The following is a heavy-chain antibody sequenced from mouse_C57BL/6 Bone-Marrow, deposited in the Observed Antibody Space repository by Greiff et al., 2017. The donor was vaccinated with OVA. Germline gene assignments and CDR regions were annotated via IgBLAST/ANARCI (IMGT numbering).Heavy chain of an antibody. V-gene: IGHV1-7*01. J-gene: IGHJ3*01. CDR3: AREGKIKAWFAY. CDR1: GYTFTRYC. D-gene: IGHD1-3*01. CDR2: INPSSGYT. Sequence: VQLQESGAELAKPGASVKLSCKASGYTFTRYCMHWVKQRPGQGLEWIGYINPSSGYTTSHPQFKDKAPLTADKSSSTAYMQLGSRTCKDSAVYYCAREGKIKAWFAYWGQGTLVTVSA.